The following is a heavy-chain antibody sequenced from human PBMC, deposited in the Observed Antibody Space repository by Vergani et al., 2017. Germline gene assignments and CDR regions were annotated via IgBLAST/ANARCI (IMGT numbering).Heavy chain of an antibody. D-gene: IGHD6-13*01. CDR1: GFSLSTSGMR. CDR3: ARGAMALVQVDY. CDR2: IYHSGST. J-gene: IGHJ4*02. Sequence: KESGPALVKPTQTLTLTCTFSGFSLSTSGMRVSWIRQPPGKGLEWIGYIYHSGSTYYNPSLKSRVTISVDRSKNQFSLKLSSVTAADTAVYYCARGAMALVQVDYWGQGTLVTVSS. V-gene: IGHV4-30-2*01.